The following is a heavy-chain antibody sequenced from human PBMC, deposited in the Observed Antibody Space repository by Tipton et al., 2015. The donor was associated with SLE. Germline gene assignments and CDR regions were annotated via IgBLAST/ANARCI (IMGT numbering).Heavy chain of an antibody. V-gene: IGHV4-61*09. J-gene: IGHJ3*02. CDR3: AGDSSAYYGLDI. CDR2: IYTSGST. CDR1: GGSISSGGYY. D-gene: IGHD3-10*01. Sequence: TLSLTCTVSGGSISSGGYYWTWIRQPAGKGLEWIGYIYTSGSTNYNPSLKSRVAISVDTSTNKFSLKLSSVTAADTAIYYCAGDSSAYYGLDIWGQGTKVTVSS.